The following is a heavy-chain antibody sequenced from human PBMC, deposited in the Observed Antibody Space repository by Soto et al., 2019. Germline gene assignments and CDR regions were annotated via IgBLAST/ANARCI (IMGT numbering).Heavy chain of an antibody. CDR1: GFTFSSYS. D-gene: IGHD6-19*01. CDR2: ISSSSSYI. V-gene: IGHV3-21*04. J-gene: IGHJ4*02. Sequence: GGSLRLSCAASGFTFSSYSMNWVRQAPGKGLEWVSSISSSSSYIYYADSVKGRFTVSRDNSKNTLYLQMNSLRAEDTAVFYCAKERSSGWSFDYWGQGTLVTV. CDR3: AKERSSGWSFDY.